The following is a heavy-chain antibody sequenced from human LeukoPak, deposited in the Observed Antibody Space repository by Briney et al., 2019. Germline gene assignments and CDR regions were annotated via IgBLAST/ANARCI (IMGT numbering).Heavy chain of an antibody. CDR1: GFTFSSYA. V-gene: IGHV4-31*02. D-gene: IGHD1-26*01. CDR3: ARGGPQGLFFDY. CDR2: IYYSGST. J-gene: IGHJ4*02. Sequence: LRLSCAASGFTFSSYAMSWVRQHPGKGLEWIGYIYYSGSTYYNPSLKSRVTISVDTSKNQFSLKLSSVTAADTAVYYCARGGPQGLFFDYWGQGTLVTVSS.